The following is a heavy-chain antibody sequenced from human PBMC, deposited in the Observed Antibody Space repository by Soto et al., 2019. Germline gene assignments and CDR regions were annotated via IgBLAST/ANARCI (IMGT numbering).Heavy chain of an antibody. CDR2: IRTKPNSYET. CDR1: GFTFNGSV. V-gene: IGHV3-73*01. Sequence: GGSLRLSCAASGFTFNGSVIHWVRQASGKGLEWVGRIRTKPNSYETAYVASVKGRFTISRDDSKNTAYLQMNSLKTEDTAVYYCTSSNLYYWGQGTLVTVSS. J-gene: IGHJ4*02. CDR3: TSSNLYY.